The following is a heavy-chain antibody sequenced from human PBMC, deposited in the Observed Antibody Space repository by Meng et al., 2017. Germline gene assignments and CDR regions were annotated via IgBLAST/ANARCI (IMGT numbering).Heavy chain of an antibody. CDR1: GYTFTSYY. CDR2: INPSGGST. J-gene: IGHJ3*02. Sequence: ASVKVSCKASGYTFTSYYMHWVRQAPGQGLEWMGIINPSGGSTSYAQKLQGRVTMTTDTSTSTAYMELRSLRSDDTAVYYCARDYDILTTDALDIWGQGTMVTVSS. CDR3: ARDYDILTTDALDI. D-gene: IGHD3-9*01. V-gene: IGHV1-46*01.